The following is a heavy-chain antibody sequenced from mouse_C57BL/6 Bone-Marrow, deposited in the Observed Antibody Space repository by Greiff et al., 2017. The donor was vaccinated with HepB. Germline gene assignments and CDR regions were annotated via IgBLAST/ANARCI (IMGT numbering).Heavy chain of an antibody. CDR3: TRITTVVATDWYFDV. D-gene: IGHD1-1*01. Sequence: VQLQQSGAELVRPGASVTLSCKASGYTFTDYEMHWVKQTPVHGLEWIGAIDPETGGTAYNQKFKGEAILTADKSSSTAYMELRSLTSEDSAVYYCTRITTVVATDWYFDVWGTGTTVTVSS. J-gene: IGHJ1*03. V-gene: IGHV1-15*01. CDR1: GYTFTDYE. CDR2: IDPETGGT.